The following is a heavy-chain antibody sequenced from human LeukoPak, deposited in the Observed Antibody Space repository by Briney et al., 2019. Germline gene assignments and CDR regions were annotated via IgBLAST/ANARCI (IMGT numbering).Heavy chain of an antibody. V-gene: IGHV3-48*03. D-gene: IGHD3-9*01. J-gene: IGHJ5*02. CDR2: ISSSGSTI. Sequence: GGSLRLSCAASGFTFSSYEMNWVRQAPGKGLEWVSYISSSGSTIYYADSVKGRFTISRDNSKNTLYLQMNSLRAEDTAVYYCAKVLRYYDILTGYLNWFDPWGQGTLVTVSS. CDR1: GFTFSSYE. CDR3: AKVLRYYDILTGYLNWFDP.